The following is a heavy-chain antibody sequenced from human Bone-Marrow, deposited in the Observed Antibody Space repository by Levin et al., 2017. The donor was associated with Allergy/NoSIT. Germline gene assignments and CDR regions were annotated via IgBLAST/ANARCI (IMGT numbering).Heavy chain of an antibody. CDR1: GDSISSGHW. J-gene: IGHJ5*02. V-gene: IGHV4-4*02. Sequence: MASETLSLTCAVSGDSISSGHWWSWVRQPPGKGLEWIGEVYHNGNTKYNPSLKSRVTISEDKSKNVFSLRLTSVTAADTAVYYCARRVVSTTLDRWGQGTLVTVSS. CDR3: ARRVVSTTLDR. D-gene: IGHD1-1*01. CDR2: VYHNGNT.